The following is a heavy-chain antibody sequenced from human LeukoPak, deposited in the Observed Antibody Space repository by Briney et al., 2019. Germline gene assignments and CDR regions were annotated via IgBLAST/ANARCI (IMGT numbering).Heavy chain of an antibody. V-gene: IGHV3-30*02. Sequence: GGSLRLSCTTSGLTFTSHGFHWLRQVVGKRLEWVAFVRNDGSDTYHANSVKGRFSISRDDSKNTLYLQMNSLRPEDTAIYYCARDRGKDYFDSWGQGTQVTVSS. CDR3: ARDRGKDYFDS. CDR1: GLTFTSHG. D-gene: IGHD4-23*01. CDR2: VRNDGSDT. J-gene: IGHJ4*02.